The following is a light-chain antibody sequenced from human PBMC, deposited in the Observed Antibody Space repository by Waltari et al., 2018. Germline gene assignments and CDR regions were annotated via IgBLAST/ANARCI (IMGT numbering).Light chain of an antibody. J-gene: IGLJ3*02. CDR1: GGRIASNF. CDR2: ENN. V-gene: IGLV6-57*02. Sequence: TQPHSVSGSPGETVIISCTGSGGRIASNFVQWYQQRPGRAPAAVIYENNQRPSGVPDRFSGSSDGSSNSASLTISGLQSEDEADYYCQSYDHAFPVVVGGGTKLTVL. CDR3: QSYDHAFPVV.